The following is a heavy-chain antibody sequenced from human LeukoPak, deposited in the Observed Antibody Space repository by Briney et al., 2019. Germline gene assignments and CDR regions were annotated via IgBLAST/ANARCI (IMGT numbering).Heavy chain of an antibody. CDR3: ARFGLGGYNSPIAAFDY. V-gene: IGHV4-59*01. D-gene: IGHD5-24*01. CDR2: IYYSGST. J-gene: IGHJ4*02. CDR1: GGSISSYY. Sequence: SETLSLTCTVSGGSISSYYWSWIRQPPGKGLVWIGYIYYSGSTNYNPSLKSRVTISVDTSKNQFSLKLSSVTAADTAVYYCARFGLGGYNSPIAAFDYWGQGTLVTVSS.